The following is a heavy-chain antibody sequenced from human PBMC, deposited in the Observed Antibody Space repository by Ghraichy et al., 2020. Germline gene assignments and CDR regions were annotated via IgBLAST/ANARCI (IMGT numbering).Heavy chain of an antibody. CDR2: MNSNTGKT. V-gene: IGHV1-8*01. Sequence: ASVKVSCRASGYTFTNYDVNWVRQAPGHGLEWMGWMNSNTGKTGYAQKFQGRVALAKNSSTSTGYMELTGMTFDDTAVYYCARGRRRNSYYNMDVWGQGTTVTVAS. CDR3: ARGRRRNSYYNMDV. D-gene: IGHD3-10*01. CDR1: GYTFTNYD. J-gene: IGHJ6*02.